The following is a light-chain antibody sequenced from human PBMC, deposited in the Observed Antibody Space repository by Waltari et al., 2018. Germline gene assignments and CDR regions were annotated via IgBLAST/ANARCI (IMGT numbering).Light chain of an antibody. V-gene: IGLV2-23*02. Sequence: QSALTQPASVSGTPGQSITISCSGTTSAVGIYDLVSWYQQHPGEAPKLLICEVFKRPPDTSSRFSGAKSGSTASLTISGLQPEDEADYYCCSYAGRGTYVFGSGTKVTVL. CDR2: EVF. CDR3: CSYAGRGTYV. CDR1: TSAVGIYDL. J-gene: IGLJ1*01.